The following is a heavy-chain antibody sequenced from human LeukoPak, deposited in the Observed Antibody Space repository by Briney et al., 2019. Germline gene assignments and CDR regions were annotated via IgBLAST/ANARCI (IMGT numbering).Heavy chain of an antibody. Sequence: PGGSLRLSCAASGLTFSSYSMSWVRQAPGKGLEWVAKLNQDGSEKYYVDSVKGRFTISRDNAKNSLYLQMNSLRAEDTAMYYCARVYYAANDFWGQGTLVTVSS. D-gene: IGHD3-3*01. CDR1: GLTFSSYS. CDR3: ARVYYAANDF. J-gene: IGHJ4*02. V-gene: IGHV3-7*04. CDR2: LNQDGSEK.